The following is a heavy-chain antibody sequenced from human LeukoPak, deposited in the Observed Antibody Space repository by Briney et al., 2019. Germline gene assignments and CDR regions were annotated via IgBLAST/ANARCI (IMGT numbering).Heavy chain of an antibody. CDR3: ARALRSGSYREFDY. V-gene: IGHV1-2*02. D-gene: IGHD1-26*01. CDR2: LNPNGGGT. J-gene: IGHJ4*02. CDR1: GYTFTGYY. Sequence: ASVKVSCEASGYTFTGYYIHWVRRAPGHGLEWMGWLNPNGGGTNYAQKFQGRVTMTRHTSISTAYMDLSRLTSDDTAVYYCARALRSGSYREFDYWGQGTLVTVSS.